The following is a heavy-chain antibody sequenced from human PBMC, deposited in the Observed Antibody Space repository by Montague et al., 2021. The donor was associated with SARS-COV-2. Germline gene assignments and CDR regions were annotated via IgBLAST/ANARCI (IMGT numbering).Heavy chain of an antibody. CDR1: GGSISSYY. V-gene: IGHV4-59*12. D-gene: IGHD3-16*02. CDR3: ARGQPPRITFGGIISYGLDV. J-gene: IGHJ6*02. Sequence: SETLSLTCSVSGGSISSYYWSWIRQSPGKGLEWIGYIFHSGITDXXPSLKSRVTISVDTSKNQFSLKLRSVTAADTAVYYCARGQPPRITFGGIISYGLDVGGQGTTVTVSS. CDR2: IFHSGIT.